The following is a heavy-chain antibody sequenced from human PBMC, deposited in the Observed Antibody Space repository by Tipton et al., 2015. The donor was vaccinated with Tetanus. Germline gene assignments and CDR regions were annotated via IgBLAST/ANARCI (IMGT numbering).Heavy chain of an antibody. CDR3: ARRPPITFGGVIAHGDAFDI. CDR1: GGSISSGGYY. V-gene: IGHV4-31*03. Sequence: TLSLTCTVSGGSISSGGYYWSWIRQHPGKGLEWIGYIYYSGSTYYNPSLKSRVTISVDTSKNQFSLKLSSVTAADTAVYYCARRPPITFGGVIAHGDAFDIWGQGTMVTVSS. D-gene: IGHD3-16*02. J-gene: IGHJ3*02. CDR2: IYYSGST.